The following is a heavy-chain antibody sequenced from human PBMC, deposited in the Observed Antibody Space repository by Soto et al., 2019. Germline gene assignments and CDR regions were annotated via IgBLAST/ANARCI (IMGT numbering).Heavy chain of an antibody. CDR1: GGSTYGRSSD. J-gene: IGHJ6*01. Sequence: SASYSRPQLVGGGSTYGRSSDGGGKSQDPGRGREWIESIYYSGSTYYNPSLKSRVTISVDTSKNQLSLKLSSVTAADTAVYYCARLSYCDCWSGYSALYGMDVSGQGTT. V-gene: IGHV4-39*01. CDR2: IYYSGST. CDR3: ARLSYCDCWSGYSALYGMDV. D-gene: IGHD3-3*01.